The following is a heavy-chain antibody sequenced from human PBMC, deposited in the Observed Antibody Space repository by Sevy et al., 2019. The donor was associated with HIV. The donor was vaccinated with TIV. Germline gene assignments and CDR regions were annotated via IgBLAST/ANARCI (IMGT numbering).Heavy chain of an antibody. J-gene: IGHJ4*02. CDR2: IRSKGNSFAK. CDR3: AGQVGDTVMAIFDY. Sequence: GGSLRLSCAASGFAFRGSAIHWVRQASGKGLEWIGRIRSKGNSFAKDYVQSVKGRFTISRDDSKKTAYLEMSSLKMDATAVYYCAGQVGDTVMAIFDYWGQGTLVTVSS. D-gene: IGHD1-26*01. CDR1: GFAFRGSA. V-gene: IGHV3-73*01.